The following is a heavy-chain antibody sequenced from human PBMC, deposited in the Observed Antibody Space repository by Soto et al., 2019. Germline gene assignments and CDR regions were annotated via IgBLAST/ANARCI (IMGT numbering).Heavy chain of an antibody. D-gene: IGHD6-19*01. CDR2: IYSGGST. V-gene: IGHV3-53*01. CDR3: ATGPGIAVAGPLDY. J-gene: IGHJ4*02. Sequence: EVQLVESGGGLIQPGGSLRLSCAASGFTVSSNYMSWVRQAPGKGLEWVSVIYSGGSTYYADSVKGRFTISRDNSKNTLYLQMNSLRAEDTAVCYCATGPGIAVAGPLDYWGQGTLVTVSS. CDR1: GFTVSSNY.